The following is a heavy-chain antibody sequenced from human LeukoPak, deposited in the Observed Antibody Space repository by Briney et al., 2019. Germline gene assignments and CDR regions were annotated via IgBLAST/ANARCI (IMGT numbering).Heavy chain of an antibody. CDR3: ARRSDYYNWFDP. CDR1: GGTFSSYA. D-gene: IGHD2-21*02. CDR2: IIPIFGTA. J-gene: IGHJ5*02. Sequence: SVKVSCKASGGTFSSYAISWVRQAPGQGLEWMGGIIPIFGTANYAQKFQGRVTITADEFTSTAYMELSSLRSEDTAVYYCARRSDYYNWFDPWGQGTLVTVSS. V-gene: IGHV1-69*13.